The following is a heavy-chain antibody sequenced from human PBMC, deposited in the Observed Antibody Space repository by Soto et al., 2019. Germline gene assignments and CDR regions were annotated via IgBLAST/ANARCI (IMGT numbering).Heavy chain of an antibody. CDR2: IYHSGST. CDR3: ARGLLRYSSSWYDY. J-gene: IGHJ4*02. V-gene: IGHV4-59*12. D-gene: IGHD6-13*01. CDR1: GGSISSYY. Sequence: PSETLSLTCTVSGGSISSYYWSWIRQPPGKGLEWIGYIYHSGSTYYNPSLKSRVTISVDRSKNQFSLKLSSVTAADMAVYYCARGLLRYSSSWYDYWGQGTLVTVSS.